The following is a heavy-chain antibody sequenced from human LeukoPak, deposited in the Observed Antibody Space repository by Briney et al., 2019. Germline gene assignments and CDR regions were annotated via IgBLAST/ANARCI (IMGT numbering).Heavy chain of an antibody. CDR3: TRTSDILTGYTPREAYYYYYHMDV. CDR2: IRSKANSYAT. V-gene: IGHV3-73*01. D-gene: IGHD3-9*01. CDR1: GFTSSGSA. Sequence: GGTLTLSSAASGFTSSGSAMHWVGQASGKGLEGVGSIRSKANSYATVYAASVKGRFTISRDDSKNTAYLQMNSLKTENTAVYYCTRTSDILTGYTPREAYYYYYHMDVWGKGTTVTISS. J-gene: IGHJ6*03.